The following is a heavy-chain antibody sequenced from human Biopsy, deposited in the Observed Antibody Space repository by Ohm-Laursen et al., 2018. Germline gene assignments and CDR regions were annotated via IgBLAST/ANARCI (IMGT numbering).Heavy chain of an antibody. D-gene: IGHD6-19*01. CDR2: INAKTGDT. V-gene: IGHV1-2*02. CDR3: ARAVAGTGGVFDS. CDR1: GYTFTGYH. J-gene: IGHJ4*02. Sequence: GASVKVSCKASGYTFTGYHVHWVRQAPGQGLEWMGWINAKTGDTNYAQKFQGRVTMTRDTSISTAYVDLSSLRSEDTAIYFCARAVAGTGGVFDSWGQGTLVTVSS.